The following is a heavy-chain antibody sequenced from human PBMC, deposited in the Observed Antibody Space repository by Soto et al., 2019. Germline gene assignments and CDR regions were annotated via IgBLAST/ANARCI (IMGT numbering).Heavy chain of an antibody. CDR1: GFTFGDYA. Sequence: GESLKISCTASGFTFGDYAMSWVRQAPGKGLEWVGFIRSKAYGGTTEYAASVKGRFTISRDDSKSIAYLQMNSLKTEDTAVYYCTRSLRLGDAFDIWGQGTMVTVSS. D-gene: IGHD7-27*01. CDR3: TRSLRLGDAFDI. J-gene: IGHJ3*02. V-gene: IGHV3-49*04. CDR2: IRSKAYGGTT.